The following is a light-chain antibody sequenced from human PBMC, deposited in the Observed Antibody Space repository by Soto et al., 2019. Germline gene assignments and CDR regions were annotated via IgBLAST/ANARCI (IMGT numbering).Light chain of an antibody. Sequence: IVLTQSPGTLSLSPGERATLSCRASQSVSNNYLAWYQQKPGQAPRLLIYGASNRATGIPDRFSGSGSGTDFTLTISRLEPEDFAVYYCQQYSKWPPITFGQGTRLEIK. CDR3: QQYSKWPPIT. J-gene: IGKJ5*01. CDR2: GAS. V-gene: IGKV3-20*01. CDR1: QSVSNNY.